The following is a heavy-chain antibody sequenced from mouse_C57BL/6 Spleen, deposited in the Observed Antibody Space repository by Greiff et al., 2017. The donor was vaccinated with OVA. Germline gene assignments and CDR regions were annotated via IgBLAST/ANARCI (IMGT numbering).Heavy chain of an antibody. Sequence: QVQLQQPGAELVKPGASVKMSCKASGYTFTSYWITWVKQRPGQGLEWIGDIYPGSGSTNYNEKFKSKATLTVDTSSSTAYMQLSSLTSEDSAVYYCARWDYYGSSPSYFDVWGTGTTVTVSS. CDR2: IYPGSGST. CDR3: ARWDYYGSSPSYFDV. D-gene: IGHD1-1*01. J-gene: IGHJ1*03. V-gene: IGHV1-55*01. CDR1: GYTFTSYW.